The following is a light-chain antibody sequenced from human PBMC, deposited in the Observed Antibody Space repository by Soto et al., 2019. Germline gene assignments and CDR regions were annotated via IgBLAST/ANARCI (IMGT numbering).Light chain of an antibody. Sequence: QSALTQPASVSGSPGQSITISCTGTSSDVGGYNYVSWFQQHPGKAPKLKIYEVSNRPSGVSNRFSGSKSGYTASLTISGLQAEDEADYYCCSYARGSTYVFGTGTKLTVL. CDR2: EVS. V-gene: IGLV2-14*03. J-gene: IGLJ1*01. CDR3: CSYARGSTYV. CDR1: SSDVGGYNY.